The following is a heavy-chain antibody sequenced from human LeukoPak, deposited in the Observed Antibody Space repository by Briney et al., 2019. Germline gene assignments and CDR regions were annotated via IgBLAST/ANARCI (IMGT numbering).Heavy chain of an antibody. D-gene: IGHD3-22*01. J-gene: IGHJ2*01. Sequence: QPGGSLRLSCAASGFTFSSYAMSWVRQAPGKGLERVSAISAGGGSTSYADSVKGRFTISRDNSKNTLYLQMNSLRAEDTAVYYCAKDHDDSSAYYYVFEGWYFDLWGRGTLVTVSS. CDR3: AKDHDDSSAYYYVFEGWYFDL. CDR1: GFTFSSYA. CDR2: ISAGGGST. V-gene: IGHV3-23*01.